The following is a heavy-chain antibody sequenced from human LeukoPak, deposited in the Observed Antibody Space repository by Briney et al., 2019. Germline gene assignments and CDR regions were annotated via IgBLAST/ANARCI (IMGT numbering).Heavy chain of an antibody. D-gene: IGHD6-6*01. CDR1: GFTFSSYA. CDR2: ISTSASST. Sequence: GGSLSLSCAASGFTFSSYAMSWVRQAPGKGLERVSGISTSASSTYYADSVKGRFTISRDNSRNMLYLQMNSLRAEDTAVYYCAKELFEYSTPYYFDYWGQGTLVTVSS. J-gene: IGHJ4*02. CDR3: AKELFEYSTPYYFDY. V-gene: IGHV3-23*01.